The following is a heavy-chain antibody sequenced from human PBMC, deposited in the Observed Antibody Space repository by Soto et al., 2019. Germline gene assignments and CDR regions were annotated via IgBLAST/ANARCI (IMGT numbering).Heavy chain of an antibody. D-gene: IGHD6-6*01. V-gene: IGHV1-8*01. CDR2: MNPNSGNT. Sequence: VRQATGQRLEWMGWMNPNSGNTGYAQKFQGRVTMTRNTSISTAYMELSSLRSEDTAVYYCAGEYSSSSNYYYGMDVWGQGTTVTVSS. CDR3: AGEYSSSSNYYYGMDV. J-gene: IGHJ6*02.